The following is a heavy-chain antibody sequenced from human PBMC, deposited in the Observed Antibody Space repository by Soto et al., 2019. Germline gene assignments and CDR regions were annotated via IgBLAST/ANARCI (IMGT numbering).Heavy chain of an antibody. CDR2: ISGSGGST. V-gene: IGHV3-23*01. D-gene: IGHD6-6*01. J-gene: IGHJ6*02. CDR1: GFTFSSYA. CDR3: AKDRESIAARPIYYYYYYGMDV. Sequence: GGSLRLSCAASGFTFSSYAMSWVRQAPGKGLEWVSAISGSGGSTYYADSVKGRFTISRDNSKNTLYLQMNSLRAEDTAVYYCAKDRESIAARPIYYYYYYGMDVWGQGTTVTSP.